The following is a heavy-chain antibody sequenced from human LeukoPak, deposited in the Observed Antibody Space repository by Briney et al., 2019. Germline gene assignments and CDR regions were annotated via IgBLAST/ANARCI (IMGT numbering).Heavy chain of an antibody. CDR1: GFTFSSYA. V-gene: IGHV3-30*04. Sequence: GGSLRLSCAASGFTFSSYAMHWVRQAPGKGLEWVAVISYDGSNKYYADSVKGRFTISRDNSKNTLYLQMNSLRAEDTAVYYCARVFYYYGSGSYYNSGVFDYWGQGTLVTVSS. CDR3: ARVFYYYGSGSYYNSGVFDY. D-gene: IGHD3-10*01. CDR2: ISYDGSNK. J-gene: IGHJ4*02.